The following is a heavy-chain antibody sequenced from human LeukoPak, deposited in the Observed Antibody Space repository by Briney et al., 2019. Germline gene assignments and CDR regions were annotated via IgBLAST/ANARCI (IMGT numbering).Heavy chain of an antibody. CDR2: INPNSDRT. CDR1: GYTLTELS. CDR3: ARGYSGYANYWYFDL. D-gene: IGHD5-12*01. V-gene: IGHV1-46*01. J-gene: IGHJ2*01. Sequence: ASVKVSCKVSGYTLTELSMHWVRQAPGQGLEWLGIINPNSDRTNYAQTFQGRVTMTRDTSTTTVYMELSSLRSEDTAVYYCARGYSGYANYWYFDLWGRGTLVTVSS.